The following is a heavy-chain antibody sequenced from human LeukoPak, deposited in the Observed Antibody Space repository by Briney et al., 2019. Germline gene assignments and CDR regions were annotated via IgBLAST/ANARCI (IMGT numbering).Heavy chain of an antibody. Sequence: GASVKVSCKASGYTFTSYGISWVRQAPGRGLEWMGWISAYNGNTNYAQKLQGRVTMTTDASTSTAYMELRSLRSDDTAVYYCARDYGITIFGVVTGPDYWGQGTLVTVSS. CDR1: GYTFTSYG. CDR2: ISAYNGNT. J-gene: IGHJ4*02. D-gene: IGHD3-3*01. V-gene: IGHV1-18*01. CDR3: ARDYGITIFGVVTGPDY.